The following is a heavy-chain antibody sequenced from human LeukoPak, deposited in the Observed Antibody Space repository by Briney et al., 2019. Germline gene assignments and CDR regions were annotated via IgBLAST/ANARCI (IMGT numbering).Heavy chain of an antibody. D-gene: IGHD2-2*01. CDR1: GFNFSSYA. CDR3: AKSTCSSTSCYQGEVYYYYMDV. Sequence: GGSLRLSCAASGFNFSSYAMSWIRQAPGKGLEWVSAISGSGGSTYYAASVKGRFTISRDNSKNTLYLQMNSLRAEDTAVYYCAKSTCSSTSCYQGEVYYYYMDVWGKGTTVTVSS. J-gene: IGHJ6*03. V-gene: IGHV3-23*01. CDR2: ISGSGGST.